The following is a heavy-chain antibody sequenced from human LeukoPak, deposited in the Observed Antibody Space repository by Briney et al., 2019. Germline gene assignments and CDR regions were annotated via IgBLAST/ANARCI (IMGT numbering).Heavy chain of an antibody. CDR1: GFTFSSYA. D-gene: IGHD3-9*01. J-gene: IGHJ4*02. Sequence: GGSLRLSCAASGFTFSSYAMSWVRQAPGKGLEWVSAISGSGGSTYYADSVKGRFTISRDNSKNTLYLQMNSLRAEDTAVYYCAKPPGILTGLSYYFDYWGQGTPVTVSS. CDR3: AKPPGILTGLSYYFDY. CDR2: ISGSGGST. V-gene: IGHV3-23*01.